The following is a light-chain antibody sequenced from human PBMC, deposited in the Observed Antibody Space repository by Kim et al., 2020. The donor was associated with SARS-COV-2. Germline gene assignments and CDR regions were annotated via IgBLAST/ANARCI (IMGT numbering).Light chain of an antibody. Sequence: EIVLTQSPVTLSLSPGERATLSCRASQSVSSSYLAWYQQKPGQAPRLLIYGASSRATGIPDRFSGSGSGTDFTLTISRLEPEDFAVYYCQKYGSSRTFGQGTKVDIK. CDR2: GAS. CDR3: QKYGSSRT. J-gene: IGKJ1*01. CDR1: QSVSSSY. V-gene: IGKV3-20*01.